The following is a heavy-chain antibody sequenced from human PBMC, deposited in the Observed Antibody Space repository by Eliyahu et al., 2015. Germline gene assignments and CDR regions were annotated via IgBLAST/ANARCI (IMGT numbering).Heavy chain of an antibody. J-gene: IGHJ4*02. D-gene: IGHD4/OR15-4a*01. CDR3: ARGGASKGPHFDY. CDR2: ISYDGSNK. Sequence: QVQLVESGGGVVQPGXSLRLSCAASGFTFSSYAMHWVRQAPGKGLEGVAVISYDGSNKYYADSVKGRFTISRDNSKNTLYLQMNSLRAEDTAVYYCARGGASKGPHFDYWGQGTLVTVSS. V-gene: IGHV3-30*16. CDR1: GFTFSSYA.